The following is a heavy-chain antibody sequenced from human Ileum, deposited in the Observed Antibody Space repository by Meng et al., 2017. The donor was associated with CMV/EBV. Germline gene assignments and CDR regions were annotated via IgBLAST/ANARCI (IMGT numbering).Heavy chain of an antibody. Sequence: GESLKISCAASGFTLSSYWMSWVRQTPGKGLEWVADIKQDGSEKYYVDSVKGRFTISRDNANNSLYLQMNSLRAEDTAVYYCARNPVTNRRGSHFDYWGQGTLVTVSS. D-gene: IGHD4-17*01. CDR1: GFTLSSYW. J-gene: IGHJ4*02. CDR2: IKQDGSEK. CDR3: ARNPVTNRRGSHFDY. V-gene: IGHV3-7*01.